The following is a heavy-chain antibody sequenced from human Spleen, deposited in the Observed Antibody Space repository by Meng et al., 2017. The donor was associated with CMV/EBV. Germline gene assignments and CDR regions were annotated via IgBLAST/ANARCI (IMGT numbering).Heavy chain of an antibody. CDR3: ARDRGIAAEGSFDP. J-gene: IGHJ5*02. Sequence: RPCLANPSPSLPPTAACPGAGVSSNSAACNWIRPSPSRGLEWMGRKYYRSKWYNDYAVSVKSRITSNPDTSKNQFSLQLNSVTPEDTAVYYCARDRGIAAEGSFDPWGQGTLVTVSS. CDR2: KYYRSKWYN. CDR1: GAGVSSNSAA. D-gene: IGHD6-13*01. V-gene: IGHV6-1*01.